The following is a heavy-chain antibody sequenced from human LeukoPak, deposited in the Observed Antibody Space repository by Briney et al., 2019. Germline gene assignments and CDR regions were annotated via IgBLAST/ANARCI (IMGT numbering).Heavy chain of an antibody. J-gene: IGHJ5*02. Sequence: ASVKLSCTASGYTFTGYYMHWVRHAPPQGHEWMGRINPNSGGTTYAKKSQGRVTMTKVTPISNTSLQLRSLRSDDTAVYYCARTLVVVAATMDNWFDPWGQGTLVTVSS. V-gene: IGHV1-2*06. CDR3: ARTLVVVAATMDNWFDP. D-gene: IGHD2-15*01. CDR2: INPNSGGT. CDR1: GYTFTGYY.